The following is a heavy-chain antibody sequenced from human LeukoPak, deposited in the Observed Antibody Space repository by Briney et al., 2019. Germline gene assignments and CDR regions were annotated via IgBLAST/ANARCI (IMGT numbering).Heavy chain of an antibody. CDR2: INSDGGST. D-gene: IGHD7-27*01. Sequence: GGSLRLSCAASGFTFSSYWMHWVRQAPGKGLVWVSRINSDGGSTSYADSVKGRFTISRDNAKNTLYLQMNSLRAEDTAVYYCARNWGINYYYYMDVWGKGTTVTVSS. V-gene: IGHV3-74*01. CDR1: GFTFSSYW. CDR3: ARNWGINYYYYMDV. J-gene: IGHJ6*03.